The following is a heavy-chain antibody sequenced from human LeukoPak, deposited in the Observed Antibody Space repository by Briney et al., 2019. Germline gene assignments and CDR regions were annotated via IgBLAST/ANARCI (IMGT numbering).Heavy chain of an antibody. Sequence: GGSLRLSCAASGFTFSTYSMNWVRQAPGKGLEWVSSITSSRIYIYYADSVKGRFTISRDNSKNTLYLQMNSLRAEDTAVYYCARGVAAGTAVFDYWGQGTLVTVSS. CDR2: ITSSRIYI. D-gene: IGHD6-13*01. J-gene: IGHJ4*02. CDR1: GFTFSTYS. CDR3: ARGVAAGTAVFDY. V-gene: IGHV3-21*01.